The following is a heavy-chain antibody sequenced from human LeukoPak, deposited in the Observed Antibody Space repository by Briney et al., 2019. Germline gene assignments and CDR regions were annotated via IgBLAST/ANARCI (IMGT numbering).Heavy chain of an antibody. D-gene: IGHD3-22*01. CDR2: ISYDGSDK. CDR1: GFIFSSYV. J-gene: IGHJ6*02. Sequence: GGSLRLSCAASGFIFSSYVMHCVRQAPGKGLEWVTVISYDGSDKYYADSVKGRFTISRDNSKDTLYLQMNSLRAEDTAVYYCAKAQVVTRDYGMDVWGQGTTVTVSS. CDR3: AKAQVVTRDYGMDV. V-gene: IGHV3-30*18.